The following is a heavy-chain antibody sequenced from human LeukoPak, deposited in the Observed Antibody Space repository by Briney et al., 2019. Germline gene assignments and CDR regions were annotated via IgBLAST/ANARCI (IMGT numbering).Heavy chain of an antibody. CDR3: ARGVVPAAPNYYYYYMDV. D-gene: IGHD2-2*01. CDR1: GGPISSYY. Sequence: SETLSLTCTVSGGPISSYYWSWIRQPPGKGLEWIGYIYYSGSTNYNPSLKSRVTISVDTSKNQFSLKLSSVTAADTAVYYCARGVVPAAPNYYYYYMDVWGKGTTVTVSS. J-gene: IGHJ6*03. CDR2: IYYSGST. V-gene: IGHV4-59*01.